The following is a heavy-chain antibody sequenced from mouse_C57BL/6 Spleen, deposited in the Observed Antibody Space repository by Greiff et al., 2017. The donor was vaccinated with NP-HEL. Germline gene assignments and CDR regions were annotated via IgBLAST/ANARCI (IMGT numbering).Heavy chain of an antibody. CDR1: GYTFTSYT. D-gene: IGHD1-1*01. Sequence: VQLQQSGAELVRPGASVKMSCTASGYTFTSYTMHWVKQRPGQGLEWIGYINPSSGYTKYNQKFKDKATFTADKSSSTAYMQLSSLTSEDSAVSYCERSEITTAGDRGDLEMWGTGRTVTVSS. V-gene: IGHV1-4*01. CDR2: INPSSGYT. J-gene: IGHJ1*03. CDR3: ERSEITTAGDRGDLEM.